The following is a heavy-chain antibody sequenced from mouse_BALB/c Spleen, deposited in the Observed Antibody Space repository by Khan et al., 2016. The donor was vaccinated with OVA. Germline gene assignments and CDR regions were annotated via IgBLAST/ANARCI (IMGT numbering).Heavy chain of an antibody. D-gene: IGHD2-1*01. J-gene: IGHJ3*01. CDR1: GYTFTNYY. Sequence: QVQLQQSGAELVKPGASVRLSCKASGYTFTNYYLYWVKQRPGHGLEWIGDINPSSGGTNFNEKFKNKVTLTVDKSSSTAYMQLSSLTSEDSAVYYCSRSGYGTFAYWGQGTLVTVSA. CDR2: INPSSGGT. V-gene: IGHV1S81*02. CDR3: SRSGYGTFAY.